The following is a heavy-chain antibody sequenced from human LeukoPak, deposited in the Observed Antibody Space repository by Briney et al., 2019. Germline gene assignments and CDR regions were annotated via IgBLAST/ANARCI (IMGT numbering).Heavy chain of an antibody. CDR1: GYSFASYD. J-gene: IGHJ6*03. V-gene: IGHV1-8*01. Sequence: GASVKVSCKASGYSFASYDINWVRQATGQGLEWMGWMNPNSGNTGYAQKFQGRVTMTRNTSISTAYMELSSLRSEDTAVYYCARESGWGWFGELFNGADYYYYYMDVWGKGTTVTISS. CDR2: MNPNSGNT. D-gene: IGHD3-10*01. CDR3: ARESGWGWFGELFNGADYYYYYMDV.